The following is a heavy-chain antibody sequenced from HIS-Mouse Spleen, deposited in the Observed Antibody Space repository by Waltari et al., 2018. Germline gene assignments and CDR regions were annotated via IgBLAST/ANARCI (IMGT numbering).Heavy chain of an antibody. CDR1: GGSISSSSYY. V-gene: IGHV4-39*07. J-gene: IGHJ2*01. CDR3: AREIPYSSSWYDWYFDL. Sequence: QLQLQESGPGLVKPSETLSLTCTVSGGSISSSSYYWGWIRQPPGKGLEGIGSIYYSGSPYYNPPLKSRVTISVDTSKNQFSLKLSSVTAADTAVYYCAREIPYSSSWYDWYFDLWGRGTLVTVSS. D-gene: IGHD6-13*01. CDR2: IYYSGSP.